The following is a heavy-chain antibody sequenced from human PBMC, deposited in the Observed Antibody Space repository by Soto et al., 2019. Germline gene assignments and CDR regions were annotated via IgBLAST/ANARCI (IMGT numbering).Heavy chain of an antibody. D-gene: IGHD1-1*01. V-gene: IGHV1-8*01. Sequence: QVQLVQSGAEVKKPGASVKVSCKASGYTFTSYDISWVRQATGQGLEWMGRLNPNSVNTAYAQKFQGRVTMTRNTSISTAYMELRSLRSEDTAVYSCARTTPYYYYAMDVWGQGTTVTVSS. CDR2: LNPNSVNT. J-gene: IGHJ6*02. CDR3: ARTTPYYYYAMDV. CDR1: GYTFTSYD.